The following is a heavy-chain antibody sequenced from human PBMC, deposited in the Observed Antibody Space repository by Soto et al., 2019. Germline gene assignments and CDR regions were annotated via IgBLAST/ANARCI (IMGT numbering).Heavy chain of an antibody. Sequence: GGSLRLSCAASGFTFSSYAMSWVRQAPGKGLEWVSAISGSGGSTYYADSVKGRFTISRDNSKNTLYLQMNSLRAEDTAVYYCAKDAQVTMVRGVQYGMDVWGQGTTVTVSS. J-gene: IGHJ6*02. CDR1: GFTFSSYA. CDR3: AKDAQVTMVRGVQYGMDV. CDR2: ISGSGGST. V-gene: IGHV3-23*01. D-gene: IGHD3-10*01.